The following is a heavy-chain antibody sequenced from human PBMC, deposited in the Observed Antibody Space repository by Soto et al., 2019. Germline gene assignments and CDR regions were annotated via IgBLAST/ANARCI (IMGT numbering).Heavy chain of an antibody. CDR3: AKDLRWGIAVAGTSPDDAFDI. J-gene: IGHJ3*02. V-gene: IGHV3-9*03. D-gene: IGHD6-19*01. CDR1: GFTFEDYA. Sequence: GGSQRLSSTASGFTFEDYARHWVRQAPGKGLEWVSGISWNSGSIGYADSVKGRFTISRDNAKNSLYLQMNSLRAEDMALYYCAKDLRWGIAVAGTSPDDAFDIWGQGTMVTVSS. CDR2: ISWNSGSI.